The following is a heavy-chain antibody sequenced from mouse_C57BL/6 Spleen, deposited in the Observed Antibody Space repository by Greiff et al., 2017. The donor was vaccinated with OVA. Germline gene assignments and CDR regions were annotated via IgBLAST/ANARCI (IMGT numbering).Heavy chain of an antibody. J-gene: IGHJ2*01. CDR1: GFTFSSYA. V-gene: IGHV5-4*03. Sequence: EVKLVESGGGLVKPGGSLKLSCAASGFTFSSYAMSWVRQTPEKRLEWVATISDGGSYTYYPDNVKGRFTISRDNAKNNLYLQMSHLKSEDTAMYYCARGGLRLLDYWGQGTTLTVSS. CDR3: ARGGLRLLDY. D-gene: IGHD3-2*02. CDR2: ISDGGSYT.